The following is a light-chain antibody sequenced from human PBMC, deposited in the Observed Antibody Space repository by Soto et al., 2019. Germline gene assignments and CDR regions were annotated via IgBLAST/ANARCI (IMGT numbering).Light chain of an antibody. CDR1: QSISSY. J-gene: IGKJ2*01. CDR3: QQSYSTPYT. V-gene: IGKV1-39*01. CDR2: AAS. Sequence: DIPMTQSPSSLSASVGDRVTITCRASQSISSYLNWYQQKPWKGPKLLIYAASSLQSGVPSRFSGSGSGTDLTLTISSLQPEDFATYYCQQSYSTPYTFGQGTKLEIK.